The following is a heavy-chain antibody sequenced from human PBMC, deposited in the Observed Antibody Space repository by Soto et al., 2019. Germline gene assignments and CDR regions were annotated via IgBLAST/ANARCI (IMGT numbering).Heavy chain of an antibody. CDR1: GFTFNTYS. CDR2: ISDSGHDK. J-gene: IGHJ4*02. D-gene: IGHD3-10*01. CDR3: ARDVYTGSGAGY. V-gene: IGHV3-21*01. Sequence: EVQLVESGGGLVKPGGSLRLSCAASGFTFNTYSMNWVRQAPGKGLEWVSSISDSGHDKYYADSVTGRFTVSRDNAKNSLYRQMNSLRAEDTGLYYCARDVYTGSGAGYWGQGTLVTASS.